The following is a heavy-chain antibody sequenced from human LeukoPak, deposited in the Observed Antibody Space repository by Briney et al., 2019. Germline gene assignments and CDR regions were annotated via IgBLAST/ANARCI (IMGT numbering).Heavy chain of an antibody. Sequence: GGSLRLSCAASGFTFDDYAMHWVRQAPGKGLEWVSGISWNSGSIGYADSVKGRFTISRDNAKNSLYLQMNSLRAEDTALYYCAKVRYSSSWYPYDYWGQGTLVTVSS. CDR3: AKVRYSSSWYPYDY. CDR2: ISWNSGSI. J-gene: IGHJ4*02. CDR1: GFTFDDYA. D-gene: IGHD6-13*01. V-gene: IGHV3-9*01.